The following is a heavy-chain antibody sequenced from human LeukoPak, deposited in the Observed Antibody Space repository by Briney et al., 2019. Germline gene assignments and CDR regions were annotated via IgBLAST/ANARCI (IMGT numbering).Heavy chain of an antibody. J-gene: IGHJ4*02. D-gene: IGHD1-7*01. V-gene: IGHV4-39*01. CDR3: ARAGNYSYFFDY. CDR1: GGSISSNTYY. CDR2: IYYSGST. Sequence: SSETLSLTCTVSGGSISSNTYYWGWIRQPPGKGLEWIGSIYYSGSTYYNPSLKSRVTIYVDTSKNQFSLKLSSVTAADTAVYYCARAGNYSYFFDYWGQGTLVTVSS.